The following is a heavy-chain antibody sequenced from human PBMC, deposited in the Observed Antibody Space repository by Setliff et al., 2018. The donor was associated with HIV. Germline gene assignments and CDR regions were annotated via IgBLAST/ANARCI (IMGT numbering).Heavy chain of an antibody. D-gene: IGHD2-21*01. Sequence: GGSLRLSCAASGFTFSSAWMGWVRQAPAKGLEWVANISPDGSATYYVDAVKGRCTISRDNAKNSLYLQLNSLRVEDTAMYYCTTGTRLVDWGQGALVTVSS. V-gene: IGHV3-7*01. CDR3: TTGTRLVD. J-gene: IGHJ4*02. CDR1: GFTFSSAW. CDR2: ISPDGSAT.